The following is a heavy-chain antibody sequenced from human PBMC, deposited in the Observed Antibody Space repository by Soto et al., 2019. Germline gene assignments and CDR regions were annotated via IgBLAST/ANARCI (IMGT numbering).Heavy chain of an antibody. CDR2: IYSNGRT. CDR1: GGSISSYY. Sequence: LSLTCTVSGGSISSYYWTWIRQPPGKGLEWIGYIYSNGRTNYNPSLKSRVTISVDTSKNQFSLKLRSVTAADTAVYYCTSGVNWNDVSDYWGQGTLVTVSS. D-gene: IGHD1-1*01. V-gene: IGHV4-59*01. CDR3: TSGVNWNDVSDY. J-gene: IGHJ4*02.